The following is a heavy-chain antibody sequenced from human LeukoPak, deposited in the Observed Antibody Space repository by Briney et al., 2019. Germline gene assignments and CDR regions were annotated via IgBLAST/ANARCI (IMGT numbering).Heavy chain of an antibody. V-gene: IGHV3-23*01. Sequence: PSETLSLTCTVSGGSISSYYWSWVRQAPGKGLEWVSAISGSGGSTYYADSVKGRFTISRDNSKNTLYLQMNSLRAEDTAVYYCAKERGGVPGTWDDAFDIWGQGTMVTVSS. CDR1: GGSISSYY. CDR3: AKERGGVPGTWDDAFDI. D-gene: IGHD3-10*01. J-gene: IGHJ3*02. CDR2: ISGSGGST.